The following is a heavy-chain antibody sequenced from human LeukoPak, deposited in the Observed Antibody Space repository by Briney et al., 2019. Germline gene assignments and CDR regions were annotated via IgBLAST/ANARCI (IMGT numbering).Heavy chain of an antibody. V-gene: IGHV3-48*04. CDR1: GCTLSSDT. D-gene: IGHD3-10*01. CDR2: ISSSGSTI. CDR3: AREDYYGSGSPTY. Sequence: GGSLRLSCAASGCTLSSDTINWVRQAPGKGLEWVSYISSSGSTIYYADSVKGRFTISRDNAKNPLYLQMNSLRAEDTAVYYCAREDYYGSGSPTYWGQGTLVTVSS. J-gene: IGHJ4*02.